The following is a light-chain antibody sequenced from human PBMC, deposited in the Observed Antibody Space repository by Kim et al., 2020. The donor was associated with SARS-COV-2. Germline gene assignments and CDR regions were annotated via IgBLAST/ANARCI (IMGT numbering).Light chain of an antibody. CDR3: SSYATSRAIV. V-gene: IGLV2-14*03. Sequence: GQSITISCTGTNSDVGGTVYVSWYQKKSGEAPKLIIYDVSNRPSGVSNRFSGSKFGNTASLTISGLQAEDEADYYCSSYATSRAIVFGGGTKLTVL. CDR1: NSDVGGTVY. CDR2: DVS. J-gene: IGLJ2*01.